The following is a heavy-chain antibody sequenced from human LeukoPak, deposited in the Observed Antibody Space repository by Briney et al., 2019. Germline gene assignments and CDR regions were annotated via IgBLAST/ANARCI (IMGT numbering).Heavy chain of an antibody. J-gene: IGHJ4*02. V-gene: IGHV3-23*01. D-gene: IGHD7-27*01. CDR2: IRVNDET. CDR1: EFTFSNYA. Sequence: GGSLRLSCAASEFTFSNYAMNWVRQAPGKGLEWVSGIRVNDETYYADSVKGRFTISRDNPENTLYLQMGGLRAEDTAIYYCAKGTGDLGYYFDRWGQGTLVTVSS. CDR3: AKGTGDLGYYFDR.